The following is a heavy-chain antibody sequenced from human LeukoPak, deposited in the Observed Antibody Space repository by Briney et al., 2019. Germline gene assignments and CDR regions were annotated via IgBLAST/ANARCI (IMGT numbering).Heavy chain of an antibody. CDR1: GFTVSSSY. V-gene: IGHV3-53*01. CDR3: VREMTTITRYFHY. Sequence: PGGSLRLSCAASGFTVSSSYMNWVRQAPGKGLEWVSVIDRDSATHYADSVKGRFTISRDNSKNTLYLQMNSLTAEDTAVYYCVREMTTITRYFHYWGQGTLVTVSS. J-gene: IGHJ4*02. CDR2: IDRDSAT. D-gene: IGHD5-24*01.